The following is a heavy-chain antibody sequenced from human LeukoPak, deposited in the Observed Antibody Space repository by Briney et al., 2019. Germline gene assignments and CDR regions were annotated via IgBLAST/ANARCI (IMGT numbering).Heavy chain of an antibody. CDR1: GGSISSGSFY. D-gene: IGHD4-23*01. J-gene: IGHJ4*02. CDR3: ARGDWLHNGGNGPDF. Sequence: SETLSLTCTVSGGSISSGSFYWGWIRQPPGKGLEWIGSIFYSGSTYYNSSLKSRVTISVDTSKNQFSLKVSSVTAADTAVYYCARGDWLHNGGNGPDFWGQGTLVTVSS. V-gene: IGHV4-39*01. CDR2: IFYSGST.